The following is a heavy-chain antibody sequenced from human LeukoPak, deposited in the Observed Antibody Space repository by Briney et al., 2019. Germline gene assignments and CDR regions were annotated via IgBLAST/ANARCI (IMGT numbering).Heavy chain of an antibody. V-gene: IGHV3-23*01. CDR2: ITASGGGT. CDR3: ARGSFGDYDY. J-gene: IGHJ4*02. Sequence: PGGPLRLSCAASELTFSSYAMSWVRQAPGKGLEWVSAITASGGGTYYTDSVKGRFTISRDNSKNTLYLQMNSLRAEDTAVYYCARGSFGDYDYWGQGTLVTVSS. CDR1: ELTFSSYA. D-gene: IGHD4-17*01.